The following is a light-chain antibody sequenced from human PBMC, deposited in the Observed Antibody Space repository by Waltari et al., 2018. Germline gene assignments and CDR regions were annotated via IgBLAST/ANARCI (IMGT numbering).Light chain of an antibody. CDR3: QQYNSYPYT. V-gene: IGKV1-5*03. J-gene: IGKJ2*01. CDR2: KAS. CDR1: QSISSW. Sequence: DIQMTQSPSTLSASVGDRVTITCRSSQSISSWLAWYQQKPGKAPKVLIYKASSLESGGPSRFSGSGSGTEFTLTISSLQPDDFATYFCQQYNSYPYTFGQGTKLEI.